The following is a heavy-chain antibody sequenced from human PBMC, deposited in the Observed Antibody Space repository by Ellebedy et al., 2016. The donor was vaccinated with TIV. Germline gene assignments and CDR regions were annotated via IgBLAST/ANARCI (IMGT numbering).Heavy chain of an antibody. CDR2: INPSGGST. D-gene: IGHD6-19*01. V-gene: IGHV1-46*01. CDR3: ASIAVAGPYFDY. Sequence: ASVKVSCXASGYTFTSYYMHWVRQAPGQGLEWMGIINPSGGSTSYAQKFQGRVTMTRDTSTSTVYMELSSLRAEDTAVYYCASIAVAGPYFDYWGQGTLVTVSS. J-gene: IGHJ4*02. CDR1: GYTFTSYY.